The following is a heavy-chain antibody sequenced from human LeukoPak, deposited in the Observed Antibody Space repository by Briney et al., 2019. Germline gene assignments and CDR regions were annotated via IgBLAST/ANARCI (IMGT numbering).Heavy chain of an antibody. J-gene: IGHJ4*02. D-gene: IGHD3-10*01. V-gene: IGHV1-8*03. CDR2: MNPNSGNT. CDR3: ARGRYGSGSYPYYFDY. CDR1: GYTFTSYD. Sequence: ASVKVSCKASGYTFTSYDINWVRQATGQGLEWMGWMNPNSGNTGYAQKFQGRVTITRNTSISTAYMELSSLRSEDTAVYYCARGRYGSGSYPYYFDYWGQGTLVTVSS.